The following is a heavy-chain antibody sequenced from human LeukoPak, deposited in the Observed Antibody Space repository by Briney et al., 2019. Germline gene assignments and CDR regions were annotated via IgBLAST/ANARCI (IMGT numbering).Heavy chain of an antibody. J-gene: IGHJ5*02. Sequence: GASVKVSCKASGYTFTTYAISWVRQAPGQGLEWMGGIIPIFGTANYAQKFQGRVMITADESTSTAYMELSSLRSEDTAVYYCASGAPKHIVVVIANLRTWGQGTLVTVSS. CDR1: GYTFTTYA. CDR2: IIPIFGTA. D-gene: IGHD2-21*01. V-gene: IGHV1-69*13. CDR3: ASGAPKHIVVVIANLRT.